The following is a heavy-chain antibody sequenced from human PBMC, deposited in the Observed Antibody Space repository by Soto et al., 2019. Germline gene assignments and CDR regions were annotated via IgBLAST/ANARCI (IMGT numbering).Heavy chain of an antibody. CDR3: ARDRVRLGTNGWFDP. CDR1: GYTFTSYA. V-gene: IGHV1-3*01. Sequence: QVQLVQSGAEVKKPGASVKVSCKASGYTFTSYAMHWVRQAPGQRLEWMGWINAGNGNTNYAQKLQGRVTMTTDTSTSTAYMELRSLRSDDTAVYYCARDRVRLGTNGWFDPCGQGTLVTVSS. D-gene: IGHD3-16*01. CDR2: INAGNGNT. J-gene: IGHJ5*02.